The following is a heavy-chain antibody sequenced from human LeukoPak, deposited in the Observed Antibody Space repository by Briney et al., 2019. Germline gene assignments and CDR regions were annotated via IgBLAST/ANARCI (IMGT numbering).Heavy chain of an antibody. V-gene: IGHV3-30*02. CDR2: IRYDGSNK. Sequence: GGSLRLSCAASGFTFSSYGMSWVRQAPGKGLEWVAFIRYDGSNKYYADSVKGRFTISRDNSKNTLYLQMNSLRAEDTAVYYCAKGGTVFNAFDIWGQGTMVTVSS. D-gene: IGHD1-26*01. J-gene: IGHJ3*02. CDR3: AKGGTVFNAFDI. CDR1: GFTFSSYG.